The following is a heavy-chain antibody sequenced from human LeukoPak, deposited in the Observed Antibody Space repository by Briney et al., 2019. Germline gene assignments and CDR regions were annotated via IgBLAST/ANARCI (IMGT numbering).Heavy chain of an antibody. J-gene: IGHJ4*02. CDR2: MNPNSGNT. V-gene: IGHV1-8*03. D-gene: IGHD1-26*01. CDR1: GYTLTSYD. CDR3: ARGSAGALGYYFDY. Sequence: GASVKVSCKASGYTLTSYDINWVRQATGQGLEWMGWMNPNSGNTGYAQKFQGRVTITRNTSISTAYMELSSLRSEDTAVYYCARGSAGALGYYFDYWGQGTLVTVSS.